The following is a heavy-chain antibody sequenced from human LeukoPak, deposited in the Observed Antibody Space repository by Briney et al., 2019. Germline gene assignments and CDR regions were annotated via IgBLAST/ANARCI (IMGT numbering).Heavy chain of an antibody. J-gene: IGHJ4*02. V-gene: IGHV3-33*01. CDR3: ARGGTYCSGGSCYSLDY. CDR2: IWYDGSNK. CDR1: GFTFSSYG. Sequence: GGSPRLSCAASGFTFSSYGMHWVRQAPGKGLEWVAVIWYDGSNKYYADSEKGRFTISRDNSKNTLYLQMNSLRAEDTAVYYCARGGTYCSGGSCYSLDYWGQGTLVTVSS. D-gene: IGHD2-15*01.